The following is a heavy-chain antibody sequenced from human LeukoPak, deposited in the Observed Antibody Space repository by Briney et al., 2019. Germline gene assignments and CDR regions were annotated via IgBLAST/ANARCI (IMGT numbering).Heavy chain of an antibody. V-gene: IGHV4-59*01. D-gene: IGHD3-3*01. CDR1: GGSISSYY. CDR3: ARGTYYDFLS. CDR2: IYYSGST. J-gene: IGHJ4*02. Sequence: SQTLSLTCTVSGGSISSYYWSWIRQPPGKGLEWIGYIYYSGSTYYNPSLKSRVTISVDTSKNQFSLKLSSVTAADTAVYYCARGTYYDFLSWGQGTLDTVSS.